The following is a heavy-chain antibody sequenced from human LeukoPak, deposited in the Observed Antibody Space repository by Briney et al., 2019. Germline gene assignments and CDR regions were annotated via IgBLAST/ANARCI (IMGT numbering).Heavy chain of an antibody. CDR1: GLTFSDYS. CDR3: TKGTIWLPFDY. CDR2: ISAGGGST. V-gene: IGHV3-23*01. J-gene: IGHJ4*02. D-gene: IGHD5-18*01. Sequence: GGSLRLSCAASGLTFSDYSMTWVRQAPGKGLFWVSGISAGGGSTYYADSVKGRFTISRDNSRNTLYLQMNSLRAEDTAVYYCTKGTIWLPFDYWGQGTLVTVSS.